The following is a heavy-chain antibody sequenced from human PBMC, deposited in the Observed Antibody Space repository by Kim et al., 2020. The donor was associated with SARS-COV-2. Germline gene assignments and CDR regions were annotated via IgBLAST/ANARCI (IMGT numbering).Heavy chain of an antibody. CDR3: ARDLRRYDFWSGYYPYFDY. D-gene: IGHD3-3*01. Sequence: KGRITISRHNAKNSLYLQMNSLRAEDTAGYYCARDLRRYDFWSGYYPYFDYWGQGTLVTVSS. J-gene: IGHJ4*02. V-gene: IGHV3-48*03.